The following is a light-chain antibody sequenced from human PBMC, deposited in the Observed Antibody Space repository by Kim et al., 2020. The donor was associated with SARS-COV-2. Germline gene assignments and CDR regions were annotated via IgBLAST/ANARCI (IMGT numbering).Light chain of an antibody. Sequence: IVLTQSPGTLSLSPGERATLSCMTSQTVTSNYLAWYQQIPGQAPRLLIYSTSTRATGIPDRFSGSGSGTDFTLTISSLEPEDFAVYYCQQYGSSPYTFGQGTKLEI. CDR3: QQYGSSPYT. CDR1: QTVTSNY. V-gene: IGKV3-20*01. CDR2: STS. J-gene: IGKJ2*01.